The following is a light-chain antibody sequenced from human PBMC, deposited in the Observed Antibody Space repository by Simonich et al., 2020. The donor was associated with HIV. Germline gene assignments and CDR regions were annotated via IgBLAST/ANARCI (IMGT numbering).Light chain of an antibody. V-gene: IGKV3-11*01. J-gene: IGKJ5*01. CDR1: QSVSSF. CDR3: QQRSNWPLT. CDR2: DAS. Sequence: EIVLTQSPATLSLSPGERATLSCRASQSVSSFLAWYPQKPGQAPRLLIYDASNRATGIPARFSGSGSRTDFTLTISSLEPEDFAVYYCQQRSNWPLTFGQGKRLEIK.